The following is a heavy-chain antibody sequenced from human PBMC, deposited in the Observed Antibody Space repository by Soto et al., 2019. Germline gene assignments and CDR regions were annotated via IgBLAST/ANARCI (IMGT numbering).Heavy chain of an antibody. CDR1: GFTFISYD. J-gene: IGHJ4*02. Sequence: GWSLRLSCAASGFTFISYDMHWVRQAPGKGLEWVGIIWYDGSNKYYADSVKGRFTISRDNSKNTLYLEVNSLRPDDTAVYYCARSFRQWLVDSWGQGALVTVSS. D-gene: IGHD6-19*01. V-gene: IGHV3-33*01. CDR2: IWYDGSNK. CDR3: ARSFRQWLVDS.